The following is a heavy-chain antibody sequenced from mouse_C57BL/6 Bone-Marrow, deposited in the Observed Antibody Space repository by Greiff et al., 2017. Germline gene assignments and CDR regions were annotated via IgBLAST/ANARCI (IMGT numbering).Heavy chain of an antibody. CDR2: INPNYGTT. CDR3: AREGVTTHCYAMDY. CDR1: GYSFTDYN. D-gene: IGHD2-2*01. V-gene: IGHV1-39*01. J-gene: IGHJ4*01. Sequence: VQLKESGPELVKPGASVKISCKASGYSFTDYNMNWVKQSNGKSLEWIGVINPNYGTTSYNQKFKGKATLTVDQSSSTAYMQLNSLTSEDSAVYYCAREGVTTHCYAMDYWGQGTSVTVSS.